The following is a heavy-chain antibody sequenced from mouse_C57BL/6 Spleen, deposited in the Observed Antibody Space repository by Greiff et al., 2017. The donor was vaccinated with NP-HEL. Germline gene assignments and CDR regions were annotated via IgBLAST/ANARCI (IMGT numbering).Heavy chain of an antibody. V-gene: IGHV5-6*01. J-gene: IGHJ2*01. CDR1: GFTFSSYG. CDR3: ARHEGDSSGYDYFDY. D-gene: IGHD3-2*02. CDR2: ISSGGSYT. Sequence: EVQRVESGGDLVKPGGSLKLSCAASGFTFSSYGMSWVRQTPDKRLEWVATISSGGSYTYYPDSVKGRFTISRDNAKNTLYLQMSSLKSEDTAMYYCARHEGDSSGYDYFDYWGQGTTLTVSS.